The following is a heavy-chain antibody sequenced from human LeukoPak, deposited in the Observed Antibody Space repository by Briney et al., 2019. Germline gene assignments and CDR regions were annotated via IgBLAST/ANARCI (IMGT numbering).Heavy chain of an antibody. D-gene: IGHD5-18*01. CDR1: GGTFSSYT. CDR3: ARYGYTAMRNWFDP. J-gene: IGHJ5*02. CDR2: IIPILGIA. V-gene: IGHV1-69*02. Sequence: SVKVSCKASGGTFSSYTISWVRQAPGQGLEWMGRIIPILGIADYAQKFQGRVTITADKSTSTAYMELSSLRSGDTAVYYCARYGYTAMRNWFDPWGQGTLVTVSS.